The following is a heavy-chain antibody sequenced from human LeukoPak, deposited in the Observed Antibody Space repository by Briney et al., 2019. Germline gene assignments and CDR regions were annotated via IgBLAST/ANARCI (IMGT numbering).Heavy chain of an antibody. CDR1: AFTFSSYV. J-gene: IGHJ4*02. V-gene: IGHV3-30-3*01. CDR3: ARDRAEITYYDILADPRRTWLNPFFDY. CDR2: ISYDGNNK. Sequence: PGGSLRLSCAASAFTFSSYVMHWVRQAPGKGLEWVALISYDGNNKYYADSVRGRFTISRDNSKNTLYLQMNSLRAEDTAVYYCARDRAEITYYDILADPRRTWLNPFFDYWGQGTLVTVSS. D-gene: IGHD3-9*01.